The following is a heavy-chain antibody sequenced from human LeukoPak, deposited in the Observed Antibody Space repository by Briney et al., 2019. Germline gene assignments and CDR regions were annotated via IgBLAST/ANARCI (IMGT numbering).Heavy chain of an antibody. Sequence: PGGSLRLSCAASGFTFRNYYMNWDRQAPGKGLEWVSSISTSSNYIYYADSVKGRFTISRDNAKNSLDLQMNSLRAEDTAVYYCANERLVRPPGSFDYWGRGTLVTVSS. CDR2: ISTSSNYI. CDR3: ANERLVRPPGSFDY. D-gene: IGHD6-19*01. V-gene: IGHV3-21*01. CDR1: GFTFRNYY. J-gene: IGHJ4*02.